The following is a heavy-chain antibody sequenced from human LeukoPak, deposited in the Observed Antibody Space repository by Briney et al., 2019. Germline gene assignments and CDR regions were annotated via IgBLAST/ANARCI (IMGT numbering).Heavy chain of an antibody. D-gene: IGHD3-22*01. CDR2: ISGSGGST. Sequence: GGSLRLSCAASGFTFSSYAMSWVRQAPGKGLEWVSAISGSGGSTYYADSVKGRFTISRDNSKNTLYLQMNSLRAEDTAVYYCAKDPTDYYDSSGYYPYFDYWGQGTLVTVSS. V-gene: IGHV3-23*01. CDR1: GFTFSSYA. J-gene: IGHJ4*02. CDR3: AKDPTDYYDSSGYYPYFDY.